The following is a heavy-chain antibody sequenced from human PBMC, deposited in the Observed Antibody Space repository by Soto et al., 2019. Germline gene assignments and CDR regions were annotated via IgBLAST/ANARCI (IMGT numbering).Heavy chain of an antibody. J-gene: IGHJ4*02. D-gene: IGHD3-16*01. Sequence: GGSLRLSCAASGFTFSNYDMSWIRQAPGKGLEWVSLVSASAGTTYYTDSVKGRFTIPRDHSRNTVYLQMNSLKAGDTPVYYCAKDRLARGFDFWGQGTLVTVSS. V-gene: IGHV3-23*01. CDR1: GFTFSNYD. CDR3: AKDRLARGFDF. CDR2: VSASAGTT.